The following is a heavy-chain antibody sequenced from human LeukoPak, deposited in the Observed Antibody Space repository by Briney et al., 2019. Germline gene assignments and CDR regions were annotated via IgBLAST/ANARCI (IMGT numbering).Heavy chain of an antibody. CDR3: ARASWELVFDY. V-gene: IGHV3-21*01. Sequence: GGSLRLSCAASGFTFSNYSMNWVRQAPGKGLEWVSSLSSSSTYIYYADSVKGRFTISRDNAKNSLYLQLNSLRAEDTAVYYCARASWELVFDYWGQGTLVTVSS. J-gene: IGHJ4*02. D-gene: IGHD1-26*01. CDR2: LSSSSTYI. CDR1: GFTFSNYS.